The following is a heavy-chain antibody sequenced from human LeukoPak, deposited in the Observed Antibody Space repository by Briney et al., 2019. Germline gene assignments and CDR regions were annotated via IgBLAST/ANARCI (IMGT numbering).Heavy chain of an antibody. CDR1: NGAISSYY. CDR3: ARGRRNDYYFDL. J-gene: IGHJ4*02. Sequence: PSETLSLTCTVYNGAISSYYWSWVRQPPGKGPEWIGSIYYSGGSNYNPSLKSRVTISVDPSKRQFSLKLTSVTAADTAVYYCARGRRNDYYFDLWGQGTLVTVSS. CDR2: IYYSGGS. D-gene: IGHD2-21*02. V-gene: IGHV4-59*01.